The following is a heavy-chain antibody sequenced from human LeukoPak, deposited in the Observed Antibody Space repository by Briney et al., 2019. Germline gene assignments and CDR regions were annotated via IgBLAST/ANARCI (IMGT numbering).Heavy chain of an antibody. CDR2: IGGSGVST. CDR1: GFTFSAYA. CDR3: AKVITGAPPWRGAFDI. D-gene: IGHD1-20*01. J-gene: IGHJ3*02. V-gene: IGHV3-23*01. Sequence: GGSVRLSCAASGFTFSAYAMSWVRQAPGKGLEWVSFIGGSGVSTWYADSVKGRFTFSRDNSKNTLYLQVNSLRAEDTAIYYCAKVITGAPPWRGAFDIWSQGTMVAVSS.